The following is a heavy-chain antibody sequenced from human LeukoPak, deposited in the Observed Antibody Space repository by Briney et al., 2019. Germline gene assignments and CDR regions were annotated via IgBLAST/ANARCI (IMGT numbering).Heavy chain of an antibody. CDR3: ASDLHYYDSSGYI. CDR2: ISSSSSTI. Sequence: GGSLRLSCAASGFTFSSYSMNWVRQAPGKGLEWVSYISSSSSTIYYADSVKGRFTISRDNAKNSLYLQMNSLRADDTAVYYCASDLHYYDSSGYIWGQGTLVTVSS. J-gene: IGHJ4*02. V-gene: IGHV3-48*04. CDR1: GFTFSSYS. D-gene: IGHD3-22*01.